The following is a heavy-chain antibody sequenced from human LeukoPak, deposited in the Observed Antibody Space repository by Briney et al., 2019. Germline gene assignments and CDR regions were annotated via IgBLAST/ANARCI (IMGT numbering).Heavy chain of an antibody. CDR3: AKHYETTFDY. Sequence: ASVKVSCKASGYSFTSYDINWMRQATGQEPEWMGYINPNTGKAGYAQKFQGRVTITRDTSINTVYMELSSLRSEDTAVYYCAKHYETTFDYWGQGTLVTVSS. D-gene: IGHD3-3*01. CDR2: INPNTGKA. V-gene: IGHV1-8*01. CDR1: GYSFTSYD. J-gene: IGHJ4*02.